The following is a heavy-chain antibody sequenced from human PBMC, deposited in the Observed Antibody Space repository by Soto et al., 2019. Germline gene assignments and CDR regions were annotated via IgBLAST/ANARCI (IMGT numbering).Heavy chain of an antibody. J-gene: IGHJ3*02. Sequence: ASVKVSCKASGYTFTSYGISWVRQAPGQGLEWMGWISAYNGNTNYAQKLQGRVTMTTDTSTSTAYMELRSLRSDDTAVYYCAREDDSSGYDAFDIWGQGTMVTVSS. V-gene: IGHV1-18*01. D-gene: IGHD3-22*01. CDR2: ISAYNGNT. CDR1: GYTFTSYG. CDR3: AREDDSSGYDAFDI.